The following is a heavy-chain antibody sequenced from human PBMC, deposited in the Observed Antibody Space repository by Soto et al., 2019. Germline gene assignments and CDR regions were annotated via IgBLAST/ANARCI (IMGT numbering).Heavy chain of an antibody. V-gene: IGHV3-30-3*01. CDR3: ARGYIVVNGAIDY. Sequence: QVQLVESGGGVVQPGGSLRLSCVASGFIFSKYAIYWVRQAPGKGPDWVAVISNDGSNRDYADSVKGRFTISRDNSKNTLYMPMNIMKPEGTARDFCARGYIVVNGAIDYWGQGTLVTVSS. J-gene: IGHJ4*02. CDR1: GFIFSKYA. CDR2: ISNDGSNR. D-gene: IGHD2-15*01.